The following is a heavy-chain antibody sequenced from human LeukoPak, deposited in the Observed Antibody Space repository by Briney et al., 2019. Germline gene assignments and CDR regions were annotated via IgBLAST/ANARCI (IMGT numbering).Heavy chain of an antibody. CDR2: IRYDGSNK. CDR1: GFTFSSYG. D-gene: IGHD6-13*01. Sequence: PGGSLRLSCAASGFTFSSYGMHWVRQAPGKGLEWVAFIRYDGSNKYYADSVKGRFTISRDNSKNTLYLQMNSLRAEDTAVYYCAKDWGIAAAGPPDYWGQGTLVTVSS. V-gene: IGHV3-30*02. J-gene: IGHJ4*02. CDR3: AKDWGIAAAGPPDY.